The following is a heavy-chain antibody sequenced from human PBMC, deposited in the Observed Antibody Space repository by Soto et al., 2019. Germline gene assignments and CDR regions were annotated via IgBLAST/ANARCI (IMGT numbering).Heavy chain of an antibody. Sequence: GGSLRLSCAASGFTFSSYGMHWVRQAPGKGLEWVAVIWYDGSNKYYADSVKGRFTISRDNSKNTLYLQMNSLRAEDTAVYYCAREDEVMTPQLWGLFDYWGQGTLVTVSS. CDR1: GFTFSSYG. V-gene: IGHV3-33*01. CDR3: AREDEVMTPQLWGLFDY. J-gene: IGHJ4*02. D-gene: IGHD5-18*01. CDR2: IWYDGSNK.